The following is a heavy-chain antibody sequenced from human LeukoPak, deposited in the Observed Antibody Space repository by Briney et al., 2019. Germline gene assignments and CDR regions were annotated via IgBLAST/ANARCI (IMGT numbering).Heavy chain of an antibody. D-gene: IGHD6-19*01. V-gene: IGHV4-39*01. CDR1: GGSISSSSYH. Sequence: PSETLSLTCTVSGGSISSSSYHWGWIRQPPGKGLEWIGSIYYSGSTYYNPSLKSRVTISVDTSKNQFSLKLSSVTAADTAAYYCASTPASTGWHIDYWGQGTLVTVSS. J-gene: IGHJ4*02. CDR3: ASTPASTGWHIDY. CDR2: IYYSGST.